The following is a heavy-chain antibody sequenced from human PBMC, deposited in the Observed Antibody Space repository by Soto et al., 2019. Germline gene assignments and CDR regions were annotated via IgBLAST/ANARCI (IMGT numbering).Heavy chain of an antibody. CDR1: GFTFSSYW. V-gene: IGHV3-74*01. Sequence: GGSLRLSCAASGFTFSSYWMHWVRQAPGKGLVWVSRINSDGSSTSYADSVKGRFTISRDNAKNTLYLQMNSLRAEDTAVYYCARDVPKTYYYDSSGYYAVRPTIEYSGQGTLVTVSS. CDR2: INSDGSST. J-gene: IGHJ4*02. CDR3: ARDVPKTYYYDSSGYYAVRPTIEY. D-gene: IGHD3-22*01.